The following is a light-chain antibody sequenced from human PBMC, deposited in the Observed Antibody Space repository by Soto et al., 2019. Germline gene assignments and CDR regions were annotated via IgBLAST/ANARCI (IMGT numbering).Light chain of an antibody. CDR2: EVT. V-gene: IGLV2-8*01. J-gene: IGLJ2*01. Sequence: QSVLTQAPSASGSPGQSVAISCTGTSSDVGAYDYVSWYQQYPGKAPKLMIYEVTKRPSGVPDRFFGSKSGNTASLTVSGLQAEDEADYYCSSYAGSNIPVVFGGGTKLTVL. CDR1: SSDVGAYDY. CDR3: SSYAGSNIPVV.